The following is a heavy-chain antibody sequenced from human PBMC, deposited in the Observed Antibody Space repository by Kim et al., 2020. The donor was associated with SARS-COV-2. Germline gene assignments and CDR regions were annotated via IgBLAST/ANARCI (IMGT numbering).Heavy chain of an antibody. Sequence: SETLSLTCSVSGGSISSGGYYWHWIRQHPGKGLEWMGYISYSGTNYYNPYLKSRVIMSLDKSKNQLSLRLSSVTAADTAVYYCARDQSTWGQGTLVTVSS. CDR1: GGSISSGGYY. CDR3: ARDQST. CDR2: ISYSGTN. J-gene: IGHJ4*02. V-gene: IGHV4-31*03. D-gene: IGHD4-17*01.